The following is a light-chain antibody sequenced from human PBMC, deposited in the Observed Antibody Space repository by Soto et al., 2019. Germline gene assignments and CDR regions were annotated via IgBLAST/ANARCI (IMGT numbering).Light chain of an antibody. V-gene: IGKV3-15*01. CDR2: DAS. Sequence: EIVMTQSPATLSVSPGERATLSCRASQGIGSTLAWYQQKPGQTPKLLIYDASTRATGVPARFSGGGSGTEFTLTINSLQSEDFAVYYFHSYNRWTLFFGGGTK. J-gene: IGKJ4*01. CDR3: HSYNRWTLF. CDR1: QGIGST.